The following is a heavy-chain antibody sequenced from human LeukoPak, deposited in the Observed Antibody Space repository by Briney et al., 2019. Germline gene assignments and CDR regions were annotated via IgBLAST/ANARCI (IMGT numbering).Heavy chain of an antibody. D-gene: IGHD4-23*01. CDR3: ARDSMTTVITPEFDF. Sequence: SETLSLTCTVSGGSISNYYWSWIRQPAGKGLEWIRRISTSGSSNYHPSLKSGVTMSVATSKNQFSLNLRSVTAADTAVYYCARDSMTTVITPEFDFWGQGTPVTVSS. V-gene: IGHV4-4*07. CDR2: ISTSGSS. J-gene: IGHJ4*02. CDR1: GGSISNYY.